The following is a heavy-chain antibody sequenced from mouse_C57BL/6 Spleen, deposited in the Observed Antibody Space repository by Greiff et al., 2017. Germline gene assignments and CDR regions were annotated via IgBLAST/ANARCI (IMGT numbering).Heavy chain of an antibody. CDR3: ARQLRLGAWFAY. CDR2: INPSTCGT. Sequence: VQLQQSGPELVKPGASVKISCKASGYSFTGYYLNWVKPSPEKSLEWIGAINPSTCGTTYNQKFKAKATLTVDKSSSTAYMQRKSLTSEDSAVYYCARQLRLGAWFAYWGQGTLVTVSA. D-gene: IGHD3-2*02. J-gene: IGHJ3*01. CDR1: GYSFTGYY. V-gene: IGHV1-42*01.